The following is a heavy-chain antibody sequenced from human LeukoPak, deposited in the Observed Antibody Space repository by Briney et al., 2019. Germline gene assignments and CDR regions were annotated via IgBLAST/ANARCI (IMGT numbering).Heavy chain of an antibody. V-gene: IGHV3-30*18. D-gene: IGHD2-2*03. CDR2: ISYDGSSK. CDR3: AKDGSFDY. J-gene: IGHJ4*02. Sequence: GGSLRLSCAASGFTFSSYGMHWVRQAPGKGLEWVAVISYDGSSKYYADSVKGRFTISRDNSKNTLYLQMNSLRAEDTAVYYCAKDGSFDYWGQGTLVTVSS. CDR1: GFTFSSYG.